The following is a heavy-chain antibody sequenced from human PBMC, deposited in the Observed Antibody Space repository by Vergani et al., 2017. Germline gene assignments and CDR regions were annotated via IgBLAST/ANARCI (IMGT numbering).Heavy chain of an antibody. Sequence: QVQLQQWGAGLLKPSETLSLTCAVYGGSFSGYYWSWIRQPPGKGLEWIGEINHSGSTNYNPSLKSRVTISVDTSKNQLSLKVSSVIAADTAVYYCARGAVAGSFDYWGQGTLVTVSS. CDR1: GGSFSGYY. CDR2: INHSGST. J-gene: IGHJ4*02. D-gene: IGHD6-19*01. CDR3: ARGAVAGSFDY. V-gene: IGHV4-34*01.